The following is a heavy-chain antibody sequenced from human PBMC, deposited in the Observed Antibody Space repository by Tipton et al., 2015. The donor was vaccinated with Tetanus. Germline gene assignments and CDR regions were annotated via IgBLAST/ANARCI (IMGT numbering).Heavy chain of an antibody. CDR2: IYPGDSDT. D-gene: IGHD5-12*01. J-gene: IGHJ4*02. V-gene: IGHV5-51*01. CDR3: ARLLTSQYSGYTKAHYFDY. Sequence: QSGPEVKKPGESLKISCKGSGYSFTSYWIGWVRQMPGKGLEWMGIIYPGDSDTRYSPSFQGQVTISADKSISTAYLQWSSLKASDTATYYCARLLTSQYSGYTKAHYFDYWGQGTLVTVSS. CDR1: GYSFTSYW.